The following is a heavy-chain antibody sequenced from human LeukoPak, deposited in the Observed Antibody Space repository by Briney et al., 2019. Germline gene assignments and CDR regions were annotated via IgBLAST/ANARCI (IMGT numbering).Heavy chain of an antibody. CDR3: ARVHTAIANWFDP. CDR1: GFSISSGYY. Sequence: SETLSLTCTVSGFSISSGYYWGWIRQPLGKGLEWIGSIYHSGSTYYNPSLKSRVTISVDTSKNQFSLKLSSVTAADTAVYYCARVHTAIANWFDPWGQGTLVTVSS. J-gene: IGHJ5*02. CDR2: IYHSGST. V-gene: IGHV4-38-2*02. D-gene: IGHD5-18*01.